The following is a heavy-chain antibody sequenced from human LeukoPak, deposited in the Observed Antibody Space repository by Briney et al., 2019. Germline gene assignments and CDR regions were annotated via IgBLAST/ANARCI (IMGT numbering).Heavy chain of an antibody. CDR3: ARDSSGYYFLLKSDYFDY. Sequence: SETLSLTCTVSGYSISSGYYWGWIRQPPGKGLEWIGSIYHSGSTYYNPSLKSRVTISVDTSKNQFSLKLSSVTAADTAVYYCARDSSGYYFLLKSDYFDYWGQGTLVTVSS. CDR1: GYSISSGYY. V-gene: IGHV4-38-2*02. D-gene: IGHD3-22*01. J-gene: IGHJ4*02. CDR2: IYHSGST.